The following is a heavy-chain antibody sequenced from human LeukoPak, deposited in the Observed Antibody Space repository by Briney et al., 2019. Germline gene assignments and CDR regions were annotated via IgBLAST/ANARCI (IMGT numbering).Heavy chain of an antibody. CDR1: GFTFSYYG. V-gene: IGHV3-30*18. Sequence: GGSLRLSCAASGFTFSYYGLHWVRQAPGKGLEWVALISYDGSNKDYADSVKGRFTISRDNSKNTLYLQMNSLRLEDTAVYYCAKDSSSSWFGGDSEWGQGTLVTVSS. CDR3: AKDSSSSWFGGDSE. CDR2: ISYDGSNK. D-gene: IGHD6-13*01. J-gene: IGHJ4*02.